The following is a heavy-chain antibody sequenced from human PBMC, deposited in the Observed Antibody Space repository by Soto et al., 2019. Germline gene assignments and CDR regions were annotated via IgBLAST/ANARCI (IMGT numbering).Heavy chain of an antibody. CDR1: GVSFSASGVG. V-gene: IGHV2-5*02. CDR3: AHFGREGAFDY. CDR2: IYWDDDT. Sequence: QITWKESGPTLVKPTQTLTLTCTFSGVSFSASGVGVGWIRQTPGEALAWLGLIYWDDDTLYNSSLKSRVTITKDTSKYQVVLRMTNMDPVDSGTYYWAHFGREGAFDYWGQGTQVTVSS. D-gene: IGHD3-10*01. J-gene: IGHJ4*02.